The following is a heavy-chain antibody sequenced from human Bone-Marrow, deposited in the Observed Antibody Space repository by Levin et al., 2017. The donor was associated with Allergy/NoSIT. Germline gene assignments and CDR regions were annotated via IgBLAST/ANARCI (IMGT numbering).Heavy chain of an antibody. CDR3: ARPNGSGLSDGFEI. D-gene: IGHD3-10*01. CDR1: GDSIFIAGYY. V-gene: IGHV4-39*02. Sequence: PSETLSLTCSVSGDSIFIAGYYWGWIRQPPGKGLEWIGSIESSGYTHYNPSLKSRVTISVDTSKRYFSLKLTSVTAADTAVYYCARPNGSGLSDGFEIWGPGTMVTVSS. CDR2: IESSGYT. J-gene: IGHJ3*02.